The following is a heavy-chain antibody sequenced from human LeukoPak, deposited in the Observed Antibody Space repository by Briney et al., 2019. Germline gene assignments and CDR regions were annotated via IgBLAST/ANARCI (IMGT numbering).Heavy chain of an antibody. D-gene: IGHD5-24*01. CDR3: ARLEKRWLQWPFDY. J-gene: IGHJ4*02. Sequence: SETLSLTCAVSGASISGSGYYWGWIRQPPGKGLEWIGNIYYSGSTYYNASLQSRVTISIDTSKNQFSLKLSSVTAEDTAVYYCARLEKRWLQWPFDYWGQGTLVTVSS. CDR2: IYYSGST. CDR1: GASISGSGYY. V-gene: IGHV4-39*07.